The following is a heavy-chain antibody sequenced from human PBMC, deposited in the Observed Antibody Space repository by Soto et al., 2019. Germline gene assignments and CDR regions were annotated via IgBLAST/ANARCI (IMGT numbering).Heavy chain of an antibody. CDR3: ARDQAWVFGMDV. CDR2: IKSKTDGGTT. V-gene: IGHV3-15*01. CDR1: GFTFSNAW. J-gene: IGHJ6*02. Sequence: EVQLVESGGGLVKPGGSLRLSCAASGFTFSNAWMSWVRQAPGKGLEWVGRIKSKTDGGTTDYAAPVKGRFTISRDDSKNTLYLQMNSLRAEDTAVYYCARDQAWVFGMDVWGQGTTVTVSS.